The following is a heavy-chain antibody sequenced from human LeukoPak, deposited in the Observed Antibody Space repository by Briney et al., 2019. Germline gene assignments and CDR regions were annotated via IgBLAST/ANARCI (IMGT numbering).Heavy chain of an antibody. D-gene: IGHD1-26*01. Sequence: AAVKVSCKASGYTFTDYYLHWVRQAPGHGREWMGWINPKTGVTKYAQNFQGRVTMTRDTSSNTAYMEVSRLRSDDTAVFYCARDLAMYSPDLDYWGQGTLVTVSS. V-gene: IGHV1-2*02. J-gene: IGHJ4*02. CDR2: INPKTGVT. CDR3: ARDLAMYSPDLDY. CDR1: GYTFTDYY.